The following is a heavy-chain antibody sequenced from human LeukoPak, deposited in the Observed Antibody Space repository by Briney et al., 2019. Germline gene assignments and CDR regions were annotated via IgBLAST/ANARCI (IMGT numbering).Heavy chain of an antibody. CDR3: VKDFGYDSGTYLEQ. D-gene: IGHD3-10*01. CDR1: GFIFSSYS. J-gene: IGHJ4*02. Sequence: GGSLRLSCAAAGFIFSSYSMHWVRQAPGKGLEWVAVISYDGSKKYYPESVRGRFTISRDNSKNTLFLQMNSLRAEDTAVYYCVKDFGYDSGTYLEQWGQGTLVTVSS. V-gene: IGHV3-30*18. CDR2: ISYDGSKK.